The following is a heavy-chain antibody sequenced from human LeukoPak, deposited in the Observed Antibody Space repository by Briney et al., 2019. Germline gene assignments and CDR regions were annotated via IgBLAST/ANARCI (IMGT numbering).Heavy chain of an antibody. CDR1: GFTFSSYE. J-gene: IGHJ4*02. V-gene: IGHV3-21*01. D-gene: IGHD2-15*01. CDR2: ISSSSSYI. Sequence: GGSLRLSCAASGFTFSSYEMNWVRQAPGKGLEWVSSISSSSSYIYYADSVKGRFTISRDNAKNSLYLQMNSLRAEDTAVYYCARASEVLSFFDYWGQGTLVTVSS. CDR3: ARASEVLSFFDY.